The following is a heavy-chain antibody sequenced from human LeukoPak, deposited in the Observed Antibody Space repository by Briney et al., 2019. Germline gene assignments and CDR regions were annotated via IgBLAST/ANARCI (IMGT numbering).Heavy chain of an antibody. J-gene: IGHJ4*02. D-gene: IGHD6-13*01. V-gene: IGHV1-69*04. CDR3: ASGSSSSDY. CDR2: IIPILGIA. CDR1: GGTFSSYA. Sequence: ASVKVSCKASGGTFSSYAISWVRQAPGQGLEWMGRIIPILGIANYAQKFQGRVTITADKSTSTAYMELSSLRSEDTAMYYCASGSSSSDYWGQGTLVTVSS.